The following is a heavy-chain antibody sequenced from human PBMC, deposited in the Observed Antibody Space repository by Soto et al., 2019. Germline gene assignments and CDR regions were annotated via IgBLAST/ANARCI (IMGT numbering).Heavy chain of an antibody. V-gene: IGHV4-39*01. CDR1: GGSISSSSYY. J-gene: IGHJ4*02. Sequence: PSETLSLTCTVSGGSISSSSYYWGWIRQPPGKGLEWIGSIYYSGSTYYNPSLKSRVTISVDTSKNQFSLKLSSVTAADTAVYYCARLRYSSGWPAYFDYWGQGTLVTVS. D-gene: IGHD6-19*01. CDR3: ARLRYSSGWPAYFDY. CDR2: IYYSGST.